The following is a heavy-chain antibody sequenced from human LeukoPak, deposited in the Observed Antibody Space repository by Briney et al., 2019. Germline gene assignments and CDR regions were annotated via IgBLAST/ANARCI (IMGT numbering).Heavy chain of an antibody. Sequence: SQTLSLTCAVSGGSISSGSYYWNWIRQPAGKGLEWIGRIYTSGSTNYNPSLKSRVTISVDTSKNQFSLKLSSVTAADTAVYYCARGWTGGDYPWPHWGQGTLVTVSS. CDR3: ARGWTGGDYPWPH. D-gene: IGHD4-17*01. V-gene: IGHV4-61*02. CDR2: IYTSGST. J-gene: IGHJ1*01. CDR1: GGSISSGSYY.